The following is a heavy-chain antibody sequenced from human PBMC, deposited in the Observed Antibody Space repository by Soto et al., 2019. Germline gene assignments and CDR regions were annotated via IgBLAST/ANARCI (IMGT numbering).Heavy chain of an antibody. Sequence: SVKVSCKASGAPVSSYAISWVRQAPGQGLEWMGGIIPIFGTANYAQKFQGRITITADESTSTAYRELSSLRSEDTAVYYCARAYDSSGYFHYYYYGMDVWGQGTTVTSP. CDR2: IIPIFGTA. CDR1: GAPVSSYA. D-gene: IGHD3-22*01. J-gene: IGHJ6*02. CDR3: ARAYDSSGYFHYYYYGMDV. V-gene: IGHV1-69*01.